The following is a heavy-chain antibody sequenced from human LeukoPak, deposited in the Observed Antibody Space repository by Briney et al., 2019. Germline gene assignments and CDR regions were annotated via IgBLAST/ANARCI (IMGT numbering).Heavy chain of an antibody. CDR3: TTAVVVLAADDY. CDR2: IKSKTDGGRT. CDR1: GFTFINAW. D-gene: IGHD2-15*01. J-gene: IGHJ4*02. V-gene: IGHV3-15*01. Sequence: PGGSLRLSCGASGFTFINAWMTWVRQAPGKGLEWVGRIKSKTDGGRTDYAAPVKGRFTISRDDSKNTVYLQMNSLKTGDTAVYYCTTAVVVLAADDYWGQGTLVTVSS.